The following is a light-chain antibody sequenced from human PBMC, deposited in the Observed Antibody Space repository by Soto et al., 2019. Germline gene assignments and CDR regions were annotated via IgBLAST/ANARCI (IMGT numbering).Light chain of an antibody. J-gene: IGKJ1*01. V-gene: IGKV3-20*01. CDR3: QQYGSSPPLT. CDR2: GAS. Sequence: EIVLTQSPGTLSLSPGERATPSCRASQSVSSNYLAWYQQEPGQAPRLLIYGASSRATGIPDRFSGSGSGTDFTLTISRLEPEDFAVYYCQQYGSSPPLTFGQGTKVDIK. CDR1: QSVSSNY.